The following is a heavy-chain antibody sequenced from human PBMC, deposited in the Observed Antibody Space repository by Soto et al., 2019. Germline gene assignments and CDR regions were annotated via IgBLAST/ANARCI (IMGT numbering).Heavy chain of an antibody. V-gene: IGHV5-51*01. Sequence: RGESLKISCKGSGYSFTSYWIGWARQMPGKGLEWMGIIYPGDSDTRYSPSFQGQVTISADKSIGTAYLQWSSLKASDTAMYYCARTAAAGKYYYGMDVWGQGTTVTVS. CDR1: GYSFTSYW. CDR2: IYPGDSDT. D-gene: IGHD6-13*01. CDR3: ARTAAAGKYYYGMDV. J-gene: IGHJ6*02.